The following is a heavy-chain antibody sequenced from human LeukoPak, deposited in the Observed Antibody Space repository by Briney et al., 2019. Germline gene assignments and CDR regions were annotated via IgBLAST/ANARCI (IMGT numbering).Heavy chain of an antibody. CDR2: IYPGDSDT. V-gene: IGHV5-51*01. J-gene: IGHJ3*02. CDR3: ARRGERITMVRGVLADAFDI. Sequence: GESLKISCKGSEYSFTSYWIGWVRQMPGKGLEWMGIIYPGDSDTRYSPSFQGQVTISADKSISTAYLQWSSLKASDTAMYYCARRGERITMVRGVLADAFDIWGQGTMVTVSS. D-gene: IGHD3-10*01. CDR1: EYSFTSYW.